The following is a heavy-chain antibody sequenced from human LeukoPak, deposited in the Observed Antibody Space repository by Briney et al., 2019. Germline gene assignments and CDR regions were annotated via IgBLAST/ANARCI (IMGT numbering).Heavy chain of an antibody. CDR1: GGSISHYF. D-gene: IGHD2-15*01. CDR3: ARLLRWSEDGFDI. J-gene: IGHJ3*02. V-gene: IGHV4-59*08. Sequence: SETLSLTCTVSGGSISHYFWSWIRQSPGKGLECIGYVHDTGRTKYNPSLESRVTISIDTSNQFSLTLRSVTAADTAVYYCARLLRWSEDGFDIWGQGTMVAISS. CDR2: VHDTGRT.